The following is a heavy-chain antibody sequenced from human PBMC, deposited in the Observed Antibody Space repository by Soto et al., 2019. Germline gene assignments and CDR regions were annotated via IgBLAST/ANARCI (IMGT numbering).Heavy chain of an antibody. V-gene: IGHV3-23*01. J-gene: IGHJ4*02. D-gene: IGHD1-7*01. CDR3: AKDRNYPRDQFHN. CDR2: ISGNGQGI. Sequence: PGGSLRRSCGASGSTFNKYAMSWGRQAPGKGLEWVSAISGNGQGIYYADSVKGRFIISRDSSKNTVFLHMDGLTAEDTAGYYCAKDRNYPRDQFHNWGQGTLVTVSS. CDR1: GSTFNKYA.